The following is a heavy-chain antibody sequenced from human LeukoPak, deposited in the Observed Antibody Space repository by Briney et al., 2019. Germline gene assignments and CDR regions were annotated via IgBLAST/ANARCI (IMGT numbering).Heavy chain of an antibody. CDR2: INPNSGGT. CDR3: ARGWELLSYFDY. V-gene: IGHV1-2*02. Sequence: PVASVRVSCKASGYTFTGYYMHWVRQAPGQGLEWMGWINPNSGGTNYAQKFQGRVTMTRDTSISTAHMELSRLRSDDTAVYYCARGWELLSYFDYWGQGTLVTVSS. J-gene: IGHJ4*02. D-gene: IGHD1-26*01. CDR1: GYTFTGYY.